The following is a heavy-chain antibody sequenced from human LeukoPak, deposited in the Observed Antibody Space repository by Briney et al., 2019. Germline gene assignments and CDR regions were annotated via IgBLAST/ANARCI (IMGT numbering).Heavy chain of an antibody. V-gene: IGHV4-34*01. CDR3: ARGPYGDYGIYYYYMDV. CDR2: INHSGST. J-gene: IGHJ6*03. Sequence: SETLSLTCAVYGGSFSGYYWSWIRQPPGKGLEWIGEINHSGSTNYNPSLKSRVTISVDTSKNQFSLKLSSVTAADTAVYYCARGPYGDYGIYYYYMDVWGKGTTVTISS. CDR1: GGSFSGYY. D-gene: IGHD4-17*01.